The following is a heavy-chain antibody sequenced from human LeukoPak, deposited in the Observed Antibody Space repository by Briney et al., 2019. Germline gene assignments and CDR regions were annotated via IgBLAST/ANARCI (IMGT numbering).Heavy chain of an antibody. D-gene: IGHD3-10*01. V-gene: IGHV3-30*18. Sequence: QTGWSLRLSCAASGFTFRNYGMHWVRQAPGRGLEWVAVIWSNGINKYYADSVRGRFTISRDNSKNTLDLQMNSLRVEDTTVYYCVKESGPFGAFDIWGQGTMVTVSS. CDR2: IWSNGINK. CDR3: VKESGPFGAFDI. CDR1: GFTFRNYG. J-gene: IGHJ3*02.